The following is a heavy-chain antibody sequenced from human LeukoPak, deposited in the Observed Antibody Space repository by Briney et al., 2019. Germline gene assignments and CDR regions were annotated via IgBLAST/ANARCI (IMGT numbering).Heavy chain of an antibody. CDR2: ISPYNGNT. J-gene: IGHJ4*02. V-gene: IGHV1-18*01. CDR1: GYPFISTG. CDR3: ARDHGGFWSGSAGF. Sequence: GASVKVSCKASGYPFISTGISWLRQAPGDGLEWMGWISPYNGNTNFAQQFQNRLTLTTDTSSRTSFMELKSLRYEDTATYYCARDHGGFWSGSAGFWGQGTLLTVSS. D-gene: IGHD3-3*01.